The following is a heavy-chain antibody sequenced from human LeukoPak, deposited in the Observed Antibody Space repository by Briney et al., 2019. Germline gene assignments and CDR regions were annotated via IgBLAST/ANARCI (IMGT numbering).Heavy chain of an antibody. D-gene: IGHD3-3*01. CDR2: IYYSGST. Sequence: PSETLSLTCTVSGGSISSSSYYWGWIRQPPGKGLEWIGSIYYSGSTYYNPSLKSRVTISVDTSKNQFSLRLSSVTAADTAVYYCAREPNYDFWSGPSGGFDPWGQGTLVTVSS. V-gene: IGHV4-39*07. J-gene: IGHJ5*02. CDR3: AREPNYDFWSGPSGGFDP. CDR1: GGSISSSSYY.